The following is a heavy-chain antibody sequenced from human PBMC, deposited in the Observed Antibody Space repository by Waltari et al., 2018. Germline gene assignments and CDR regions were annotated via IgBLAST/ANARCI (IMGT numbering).Heavy chain of an antibody. D-gene: IGHD2-2*01. J-gene: IGHJ5*02. Sequence: QVQLQESGPGLVKPSGTLSLTCAVSGGSISSSKWWSWVRPPPGKGLEWIGEIYHSGSTNYNPSLKSRVTISVDKSKNQFSLKLSSVTAADTAVYYCARDKVVVPAASGGYWFDPWGQGTLVTVSS. CDR3: ARDKVVVPAASGGYWFDP. V-gene: IGHV4-4*02. CDR1: GGSISSSKW. CDR2: IYHSGST.